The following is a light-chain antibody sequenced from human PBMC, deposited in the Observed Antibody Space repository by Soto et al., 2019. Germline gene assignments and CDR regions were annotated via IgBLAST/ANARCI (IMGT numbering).Light chain of an antibody. CDR3: QESQTPSIP. CDR1: QNIRSY. Sequence: DIQMTQSPSSLSASVGDRVTIACRASQNIRSYLYWYQQKPGQAPNILIYGATLLQSEVPSRFSGNGSGTAFTLTISSLQPVDLATYFCQESQTPSIPFGQGTKREIK. J-gene: IGKJ2*01. CDR2: GAT. V-gene: IGKV1-39*01.